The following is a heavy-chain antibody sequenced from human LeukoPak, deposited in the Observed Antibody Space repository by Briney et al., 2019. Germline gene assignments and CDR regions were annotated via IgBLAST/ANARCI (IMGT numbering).Heavy chain of an antibody. CDR3: AKDGSGSYYNGAFDY. CDR2: ISYDGSNK. Sequence: PGRPLRLSCAASGFTFSSYGMRWVRQAPGKGMEWVAVISYDGSNKYYADSVKGRFTISRDNSKNTLYLQMNSLRAEDTAVYYCAKDGSGSYYNGAFDYWGQGTLVTVSS. V-gene: IGHV3-30*18. CDR1: GFTFSSYG. D-gene: IGHD3-10*01. J-gene: IGHJ4*02.